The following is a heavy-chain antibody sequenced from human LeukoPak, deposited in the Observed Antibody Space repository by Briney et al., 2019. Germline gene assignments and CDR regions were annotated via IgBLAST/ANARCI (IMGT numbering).Heavy chain of an antibody. CDR2: IYYSGST. V-gene: IGHV4-59*11. D-gene: IGHD3-9*01. J-gene: IGHJ5*02. CDR1: GGSISSHY. CDR3: ARASRLRYFDWLLDNWFDP. Sequence: SETLSLTCTVSGGSISSHYWSWIRQPPGKGLEWIGYIYYSGSTNYNPSLKSRVTISVDTSENQFSLKLSSVTAADTAVYYCARASRLRYFDWLLDNWFDPWGQGTLVTVSS.